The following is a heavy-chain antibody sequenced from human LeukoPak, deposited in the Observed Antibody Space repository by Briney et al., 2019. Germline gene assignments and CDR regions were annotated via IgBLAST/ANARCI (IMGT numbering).Heavy chain of an antibody. Sequence: SETLSLTCAVSGYSISSGYSWGWIRQPPGKGLEWIGYIYHSGSTYYNPSLKSQVTISVDTSKNQFSLKLSSVTAADTAVYYCARTNYYGSGNYAKFDYWGQGTLVTVSS. CDR1: GYSISSGYS. V-gene: IGHV4-38-2*01. J-gene: IGHJ4*02. D-gene: IGHD3-10*01. CDR3: ARTNYYGSGNYAKFDY. CDR2: IYHSGST.